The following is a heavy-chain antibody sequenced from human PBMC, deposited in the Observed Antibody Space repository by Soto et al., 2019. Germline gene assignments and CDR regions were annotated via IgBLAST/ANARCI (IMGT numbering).Heavy chain of an antibody. Sequence: EVQLVESGGGLVQPGGSLRLSCAASGFTFRTYNMNWVRQAPGKGLEWVSYIGSSSSTIYYADSAKGRFTISRDNARNSLYLHVDSLRAEDTAVYYCARGRGFGGVVAYFDLWGRGTLVTVSS. CDR1: GFTFRTYN. V-gene: IGHV3-48*01. CDR2: IGSSSSTI. CDR3: ARGRGFGGVVAYFDL. D-gene: IGHD3-16*02. J-gene: IGHJ2*01.